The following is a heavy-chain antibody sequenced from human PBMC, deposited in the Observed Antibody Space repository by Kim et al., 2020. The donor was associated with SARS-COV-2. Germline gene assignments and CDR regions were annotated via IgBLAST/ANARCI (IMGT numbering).Heavy chain of an antibody. J-gene: IGHJ4*02. V-gene: IGHV4-31*03. Sequence: SETLSLTCSASGGSIRSGGKFWTWIRPHPAKGLEWIGYISYSGNPHYSPSLGSRVSISLQTSEHQFPLELTSVTAADTAVYYCARGQPLDYWGQGIPVT. CDR2: ISYSGNP. D-gene: IGHD2-2*01. CDR3: ARGQPLDY. CDR1: GGSIRSGGKF.